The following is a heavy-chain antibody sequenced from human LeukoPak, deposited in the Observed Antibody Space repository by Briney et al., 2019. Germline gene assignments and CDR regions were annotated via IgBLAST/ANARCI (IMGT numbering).Heavy chain of an antibody. D-gene: IGHD5-18*01. Sequence: PGGSLRLSCAASGFTFSSYAMHWVRQAPGKGLEYVSAISSNGGSTYYANSVKGRFTISRDNSKNTLYLQMGSLRAEDMAVYYCARDGYNSGYLKALDYWGQGTLLTVSS. CDR1: GFTFSSYA. J-gene: IGHJ4*02. CDR2: ISSNGGST. CDR3: ARDGYNSGYLKALDY. V-gene: IGHV3-64*01.